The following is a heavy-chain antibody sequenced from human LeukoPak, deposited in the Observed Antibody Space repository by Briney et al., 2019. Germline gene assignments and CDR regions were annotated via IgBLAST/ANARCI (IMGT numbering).Heavy chain of an antibody. CDR1: GFTFSNAW. J-gene: IGHJ4*02. CDR3: TTVPVYYDILTGYFY. CDR2: IKSKTDGGTT. V-gene: IGHV3-15*01. D-gene: IGHD3-9*01. Sequence: GGSLRLSCAASGFTFSNAWMSWVRQAPGKGLEWVGRIKSKTDGGTTDYAAPVKGRFTTSRDDSKNTLYLQMNSLKTEDTAVYYCTTVPVYYDILTGYFYWGQGTLVTVSS.